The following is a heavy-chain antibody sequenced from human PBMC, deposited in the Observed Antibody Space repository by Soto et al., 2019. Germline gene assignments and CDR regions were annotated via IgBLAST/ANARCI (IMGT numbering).Heavy chain of an antibody. Sequence: QVQLQESGPGLVKPSETLSLTCTVSGGSVSSGSYYWSWIRQPPGKGLEWIGYIYYSGSTNYNPSLTSRVTISVDTSKNQFSLKLSSVTAADTAVYYCAGSYGDQDWYFDLWGRGTLVTVSS. CDR1: GGSVSSGSYY. D-gene: IGHD4-17*01. CDR3: AGSYGDQDWYFDL. J-gene: IGHJ2*01. V-gene: IGHV4-61*01. CDR2: IYYSGST.